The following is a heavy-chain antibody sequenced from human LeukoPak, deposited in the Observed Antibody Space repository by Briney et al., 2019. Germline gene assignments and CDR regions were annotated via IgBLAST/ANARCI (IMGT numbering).Heavy chain of an antibody. Sequence: PSETLSLTCTVSGGSISSSSYYWSWIRQPPGKGLEWIGYIYYSGSTNYNPSLKSRVTISVDTSKNQFSLKLSSVTAADTAVYYCARHRGGYTFDYWGQGTLVTVSS. CDR2: IYYSGST. D-gene: IGHD5-18*01. CDR3: ARHRGGYTFDY. V-gene: IGHV4-61*01. J-gene: IGHJ4*02. CDR1: GGSISSSSYY.